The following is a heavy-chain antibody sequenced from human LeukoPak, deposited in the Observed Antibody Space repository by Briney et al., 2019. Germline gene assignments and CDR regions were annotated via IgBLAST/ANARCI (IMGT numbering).Heavy chain of an antibody. J-gene: IGHJ3*02. CDR3: ARGHPYDFWSGAGAFDI. D-gene: IGHD3-3*01. CDR1: GGSISSYY. CDR2: IYYSGST. V-gene: IGHV4-59*01. Sequence: SETLSLTYTVSGGSISSYYWSWIRQPPGKGLEWSGCIYYSGSTNYNPSLKSRVTISVDTSKNQFSLKLSSVTAADTAVYYCARGHPYDFWSGAGAFDIWGQGTMVTVSS.